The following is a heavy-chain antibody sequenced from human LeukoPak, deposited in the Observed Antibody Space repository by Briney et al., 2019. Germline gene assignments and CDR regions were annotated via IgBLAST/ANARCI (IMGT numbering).Heavy chain of an antibody. CDR3: AKEKDILTGYFTHYAFDI. D-gene: IGHD3-9*01. V-gene: IGHV3-7*01. J-gene: IGHJ3*02. CDR1: GFTFSSYW. CDR2: IKQDGSEK. Sequence: GGSLRLSCAASGFTFSSYWMSWVRQAPGKGLEWVANIKQDGSEKYYVDSVKGRFTISRDNAKNSLYLQMNSLRAEDTAVYYCAKEKDILTGYFTHYAFDIWGQGTMVTVSS.